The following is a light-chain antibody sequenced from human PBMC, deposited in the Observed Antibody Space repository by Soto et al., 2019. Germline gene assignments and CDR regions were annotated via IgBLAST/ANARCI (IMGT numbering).Light chain of an antibody. CDR2: LGS. J-gene: IGKJ4*01. Sequence: DIVMTQSPLSLPVTPGEPASISCRSSQSLLHSNGYNYLDWYLQKPGQSPQLLIYLGSNRASGVPDRFSGSGSGTDVTLKISRVGAEDVGVYYCMQARQTLTFGGGTKVEIK. V-gene: IGKV2-28*01. CDR1: QSLLHSNGYNY. CDR3: MQARQTLT.